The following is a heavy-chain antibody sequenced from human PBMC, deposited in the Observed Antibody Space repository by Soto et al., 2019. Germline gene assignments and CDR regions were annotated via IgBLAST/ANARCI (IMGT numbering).Heavy chain of an antibody. V-gene: IGHV4-30-4*01. D-gene: IGHD6-13*01. J-gene: IGHJ4*02. CDR3: ASCYSSSWYQFDY. Sequence: SETLSLTCTVSGGSISSGDYYWSWIRQPPGKGLEWIGYIYYSGSTYYNPSLKSRVTISVDTSKNQFSLKLSSVTAADTAVYYCASCYSSSWYQFDYWGQGTLVTVSS. CDR1: GGSISSGDYY. CDR2: IYYSGST.